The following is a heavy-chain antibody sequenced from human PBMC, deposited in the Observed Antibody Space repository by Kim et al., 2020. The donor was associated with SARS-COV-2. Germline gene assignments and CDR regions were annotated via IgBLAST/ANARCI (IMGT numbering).Heavy chain of an antibody. CDR2: INPSGGST. D-gene: IGHD6-13*01. V-gene: IGHV1-46*01. CDR1: GYTFTSYY. Sequence: ASVKVSCKASGYTFTSYYMHWVRQAPGQGLEWMGIINPSGGSTSYAQKFQGRVTMTRDTSTSTVYMELSSLRSEDTAVYYCARDDRPAAGPEYYFDYWGQGTLVTVSS. CDR3: ARDDRPAAGPEYYFDY. J-gene: IGHJ4*02.